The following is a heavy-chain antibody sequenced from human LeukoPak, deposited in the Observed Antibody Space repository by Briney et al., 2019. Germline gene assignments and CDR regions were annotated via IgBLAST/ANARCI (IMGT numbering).Heavy chain of an antibody. J-gene: IGHJ4*02. CDR3: ARGLYSSSWPFDY. D-gene: IGHD6-13*01. CDR1: GGSISTYS. CDR2: IFASGIT. Sequence: SETLSLTCTVSGGSISTYSWSWIRQPAGKGLQWIGRIFASGITNYNPSLKSPITMSVDTSKNQFSLKLSSVTAADTAVYYCARGLYSSSWPFDYWGQGTLVTVSS. V-gene: IGHV4-4*07.